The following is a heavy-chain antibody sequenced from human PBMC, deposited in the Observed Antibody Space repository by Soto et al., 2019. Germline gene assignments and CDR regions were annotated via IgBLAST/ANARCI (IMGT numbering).Heavy chain of an antibody. D-gene: IGHD3-22*01. Sequence: QPGGSLRLSCAASGFSFSSQAMHWVRQAPGKRQEWVAVISYDGANKYYAESVKGRFTISRDSSKNTLFLQMNSLRTEDTAVYYCARVEKDSDGYAYGRGFEDVWGQGTTLTVSS. J-gene: IGHJ6*02. CDR1: GFSFSSQA. CDR3: ARVEKDSDGYAYGRGFEDV. V-gene: IGHV3-30-3*01. CDR2: ISYDGANK.